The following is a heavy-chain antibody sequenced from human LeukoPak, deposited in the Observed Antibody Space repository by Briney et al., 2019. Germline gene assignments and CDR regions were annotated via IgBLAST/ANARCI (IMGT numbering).Heavy chain of an antibody. V-gene: IGHV3-53*01. CDR2: IYSGGST. CDR1: GFTVSSNY. CDR3: ARVPLGPDGYNSR. J-gene: IGHJ4*02. D-gene: IGHD5-24*01. Sequence: GGSLRLSCAASGFTVSSNYMSWVRQAPGKGLEWVSVIYSGGSTYYADSVKGRFTISRDNSKNTLYLQMNSLRAEDTAVYYCARVPLGPDGYNSRWGQGTLVTVSS.